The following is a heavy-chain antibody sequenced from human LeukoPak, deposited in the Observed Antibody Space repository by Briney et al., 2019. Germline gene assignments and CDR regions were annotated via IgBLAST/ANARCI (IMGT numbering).Heavy chain of an antibody. D-gene: IGHD2-15*01. J-gene: IGHJ6*03. CDR1: GGSISSGSYY. V-gene: IGHV4-61*02. Sequence: PSETLSLTCTVSGGSISSGSYYWSWIRQPAGKGLEWIGRIYTSGSTNYNPSLKSRVTISVDTSKNQFSLKLSSVTAADTAVYYCARERGVAASYYYYYMDVWGKGTTVTISS. CDR3: ARERGVAASYYYYYMDV. CDR2: IYTSGST.